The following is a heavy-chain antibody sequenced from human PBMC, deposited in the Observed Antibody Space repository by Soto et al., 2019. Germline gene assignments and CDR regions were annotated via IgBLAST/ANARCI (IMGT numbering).Heavy chain of an antibody. D-gene: IGHD6-13*01. CDR2: TYYRSKWYN. CDR1: GDNVFSNAIA. CDR3: ARGRSSSFEF. J-gene: IGHJ4*02. V-gene: IGHV6-1*01. Sequence: SQTLSLTCDISGDNVFSNAIAWNWVRQSPSRGLEWLGRTYYRSKWYNEYAVSVKSRLIVSLDTSTNLFSLQLNSVTSEDTAVYYCARGRSSSFEFWGQGTPVNVSS.